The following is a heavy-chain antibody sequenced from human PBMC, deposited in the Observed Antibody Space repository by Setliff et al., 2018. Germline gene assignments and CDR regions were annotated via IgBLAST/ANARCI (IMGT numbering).Heavy chain of an antibody. CDR1: GYTFTSYD. D-gene: IGHD5-18*01. Sequence: ASVKVSCKASGYTFTSYDINWVRQATGQGLEWMGWMNPNSGNTGYAQKFQGRVIISADTSIDTVYLEIDSLRSEDTAVYYCAFRRGYIYGLDNWGQGTLVTVSS. J-gene: IGHJ4*02. CDR2: MNPNSGNT. V-gene: IGHV1-8*02. CDR3: AFRRGYIYGLDN.